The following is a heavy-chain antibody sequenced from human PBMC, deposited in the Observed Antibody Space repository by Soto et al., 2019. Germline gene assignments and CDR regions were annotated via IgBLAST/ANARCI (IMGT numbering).Heavy chain of an antibody. CDR3: ARGGDWQFDY. CDR2: IHHSGRT. J-gene: IGHJ4*02. D-gene: IGHD2-21*02. V-gene: IGHV4-4*02. CDR1: GDSISSDQW. Sequence: QVQLQESGPGLVKPSGTLSLTCAVSGDSISSDQWWSWVRQPPGKGLEWIGEIHHSGRTNSNPSLKSRVTILVEKSKNQVSLELSSMTAADTAVYYCARGGDWQFDYWGQGTLVTVSS.